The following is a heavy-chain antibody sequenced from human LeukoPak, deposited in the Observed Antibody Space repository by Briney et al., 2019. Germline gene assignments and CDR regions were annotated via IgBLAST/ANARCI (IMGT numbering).Heavy chain of an antibody. V-gene: IGHV4-59*08. D-gene: IGHD2-15*01. Sequence: SETLSLTCTVSGGSISSYYWSWIRQPPGKGLEWIGYIYYSGSTNYNPSLKSRVTISVDTSKNQFSLKLSSVTAADTAVYYCARHELGYCSGGSCYSGHIDYWGQGTLVTVFS. CDR1: GGSISSYY. J-gene: IGHJ4*02. CDR3: ARHELGYCSGGSCYSGHIDY. CDR2: IYYSGST.